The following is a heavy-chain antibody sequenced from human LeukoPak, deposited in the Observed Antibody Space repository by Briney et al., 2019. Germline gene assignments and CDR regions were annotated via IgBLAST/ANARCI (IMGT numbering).Heavy chain of an antibody. V-gene: IGHV3-21*01. CDR3: AREGILGATTYFDF. Sequence: GGSLRLSCAASGFTFSSYSMIWVRQAPGKVLEWVSSISTSSSYIYYADSLKGRFTISRDNAKNSLYLQMNSLRAEDTALYYCAREGILGATTYFDFWGQGTLVTVSS. D-gene: IGHD1-26*01. CDR2: ISTSSSYI. CDR1: GFTFSSYS. J-gene: IGHJ4*02.